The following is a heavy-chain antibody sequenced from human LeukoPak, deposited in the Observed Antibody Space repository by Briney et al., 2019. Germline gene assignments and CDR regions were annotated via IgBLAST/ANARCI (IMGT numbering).Heavy chain of an antibody. CDR3: ARVGGYYSYYFDY. V-gene: IGHV4-39*07. Sequence: SETLSLTCTVSGGSISSSSYYWGWIRQPPGKGLEWIGSIYYIGSTYYNPSLKSRVTISVDTSKNQFSLKLSSVTAADTAVYYCARVGGYYSYYFDYWGQGTLVTVSS. J-gene: IGHJ4*02. CDR2: IYYIGST. D-gene: IGHD3-22*01. CDR1: GGSISSSSYY.